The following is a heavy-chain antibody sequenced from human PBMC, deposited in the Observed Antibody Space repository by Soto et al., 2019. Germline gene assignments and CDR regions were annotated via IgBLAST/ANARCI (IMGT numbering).Heavy chain of an antibody. J-gene: IGHJ6*02. Sequence: GGSLRLSCAASGFTFSSYWMSWVRQAPGKGLEWVANIKQDGSEKYYVDSVKGRFTISRDNAKNSLYLQMNSLRAEDTAVYYCARARTKAYCSGGSCYRAVNYYYGMDVWGQGTTVTVSS. D-gene: IGHD2-15*01. CDR2: IKQDGSEK. V-gene: IGHV3-7*03. CDR1: GFTFSSYW. CDR3: ARARTKAYCSGGSCYRAVNYYYGMDV.